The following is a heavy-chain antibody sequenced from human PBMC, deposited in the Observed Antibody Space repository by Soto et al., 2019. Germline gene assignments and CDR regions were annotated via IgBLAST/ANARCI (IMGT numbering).Heavy chain of an antibody. CDR3: ARDYGYCSGGSCYSYLYYYYYGMDV. CDR1: GFTFSSYS. V-gene: IGHV3-21*01. J-gene: IGHJ6*02. Sequence: EVQLVESGGGLVKPGGSLRLSCAASGFTFSSYSMNWVRQAPGKGLEWVSSISSSSSYIYYADSVKGRFTISRDNAKNSLYLQMNSLRAEDTAVYYCARDYGYCSGGSCYSYLYYYYYGMDVWGQGTTVTVSS. CDR2: ISSSSSYI. D-gene: IGHD2-15*01.